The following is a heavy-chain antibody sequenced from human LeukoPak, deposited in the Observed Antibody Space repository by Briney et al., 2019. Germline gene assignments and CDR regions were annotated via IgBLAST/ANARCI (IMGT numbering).Heavy chain of an antibody. CDR3: ARSGHCSGTSCYGEGIDF. D-gene: IGHD2-2*01. V-gene: IGHV1-18*01. CDR2: ISGYNGNT. J-gene: IGHJ4*02. CDR1: GYSLTISG. Sequence: ASVNVSRESSGYSLTISGITCVREAPGQGLEWMGWISGYNGNTADAQIFQGTDTMTTDTSTSTAYMELRSLRSDDTAVYYCARSGHCSGTSCYGEGIDFWGQGALLTVSS.